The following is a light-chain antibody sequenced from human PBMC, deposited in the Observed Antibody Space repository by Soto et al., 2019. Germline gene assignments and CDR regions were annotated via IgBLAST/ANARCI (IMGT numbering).Light chain of an antibody. CDR2: EVS. CDR3: SSYTSSSTWV. CDR1: SSDVGGYNY. Sequence: QSALTQPASVSGSPGQSITISCTGSSSDVGGYNYVSWYQQHPGKAPKLMIYEVSNRPSGVSNRFSGSKSGNTASLTISGLQAEDEAEYSCSSYTSSSTWVFGGGTKLTVL. V-gene: IGLV2-14*01. J-gene: IGLJ3*02.